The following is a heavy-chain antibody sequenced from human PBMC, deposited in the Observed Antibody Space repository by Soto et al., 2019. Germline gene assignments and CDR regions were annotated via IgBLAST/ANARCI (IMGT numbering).Heavy chain of an antibody. CDR1: GGSISSYY. CDR2: IYYSGST. J-gene: IGHJ5*02. D-gene: IGHD4-4*01. Sequence: QVQLQESGPGLVKPSETLSLTCTVSGGSISSYYWSWIRQPPGKGLEWIGYIYYSGSTNYNPSLKSRVTISVDTSKNQFSLKLSSVTAADTAVYYCARASHDYSIFTGRWNWFDPWGQGTLVTVSS. V-gene: IGHV4-59*01. CDR3: ARASHDYSIFTGRWNWFDP.